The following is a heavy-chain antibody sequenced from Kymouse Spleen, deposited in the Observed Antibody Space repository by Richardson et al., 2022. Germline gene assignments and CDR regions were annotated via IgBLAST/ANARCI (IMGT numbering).Heavy chain of an antibody. CDR2: ISWNSGSI. CDR3: AKDGSGSYYNGDYYYYGMDV. D-gene: IGHD3-10*01. Sequence: EVQLVESGGGLVQPGRSLRLSCAASGFTFDDYAMHWVRQAPGKGLEWVSGISWNSGSIGYADSVKGRFTISRDNAKNSLYLQMNSLRAEDTALYYCAKDGSGSYYNGDYYYYGMDVWGQGTTVTVSS. V-gene: IGHV3-9*01. J-gene: IGHJ6*02. CDR1: GFTFDDYA.